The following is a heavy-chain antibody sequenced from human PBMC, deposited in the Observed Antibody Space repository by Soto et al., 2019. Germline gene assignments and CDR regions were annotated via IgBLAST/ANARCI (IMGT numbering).Heavy chain of an antibody. CDR3: AFNIKDYDYVWGSYRYFQGQYDY. CDR1: GGSISSGGYY. Sequence: SETLSLTCTVSGGSISSGGYYWSWIRQHPGKGLEWIGYIYYSGSTYYNPSLKSRVTISVDTSKNQFSLKLSSVTAADTAVYYCAFNIKDYDYVWGSYRYFQGQYDYGGQETLVTVSS. D-gene: IGHD3-16*02. J-gene: IGHJ4*02. V-gene: IGHV4-31*03. CDR2: IYYSGST.